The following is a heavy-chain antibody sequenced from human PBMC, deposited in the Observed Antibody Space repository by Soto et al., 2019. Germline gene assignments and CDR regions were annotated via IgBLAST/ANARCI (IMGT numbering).Heavy chain of an antibody. CDR3: ARVPPDYYYAMDV. CDR2: IYYSGST. J-gene: IGHJ6*02. CDR1: GGPFSRGAYY. V-gene: IGHV4-31*03. Sequence: QVQLQESGPGLVKPSQTLSLTCTVSGGPFSRGAYYWSWIRQPPGKSLEWLGYIYYSGSTYYNPSLKSRVTISVETSNNQLSLKLNSVTAADTAVYYCARVPPDYYYAMDVWGQGTTVTVSS.